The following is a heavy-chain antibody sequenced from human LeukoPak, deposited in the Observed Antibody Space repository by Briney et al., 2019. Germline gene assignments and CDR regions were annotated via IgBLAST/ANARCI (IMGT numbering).Heavy chain of an antibody. CDR2: ISYDGNNE. Sequence: GGTLRLSCEASGYPFSTYGMNWVRQAPGKGLEWVAIISYDGNNEYYADSVKGRFSISRDNSKNTLYLQMNSLRPEDTAVYYCAMSWTINWADYWGQGTLVIVSS. V-gene: IGHV3-30*03. CDR3: AMSWTINWADY. D-gene: IGHD1-1*01. CDR1: GYPFSTYG. J-gene: IGHJ4*02.